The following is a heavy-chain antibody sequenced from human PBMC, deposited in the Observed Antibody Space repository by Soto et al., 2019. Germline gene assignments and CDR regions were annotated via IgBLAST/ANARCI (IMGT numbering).Heavy chain of an antibody. V-gene: IGHV3-23*01. Sequence: GGSLRRSCAASGFTFSSCAMSWVRQAPGMGLEWVSAISGSGGSTYYADSVKGRFTISRDNSKNTLYLQMNSLRAEDTAVYYCAKRDSSDYIKSNYYFDYCGQGTLVPVSS. J-gene: IGHJ4*02. CDR1: GFTFSSCA. D-gene: IGHD3-22*01. CDR2: ISGSGGST. CDR3: AKRDSSDYIKSNYYFDY.